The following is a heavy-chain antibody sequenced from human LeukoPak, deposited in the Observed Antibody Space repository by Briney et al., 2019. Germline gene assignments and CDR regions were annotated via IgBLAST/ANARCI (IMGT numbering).Heavy chain of an antibody. CDR1: GFTFSDYY. D-gene: IGHD1-14*01. Sequence: KPGGSLRLSCAASGFTFSDYYMSWIRRAPGKGLEWVSCISSSATTMSYADSMKGRFTISRDNAKNSLYLQMNSLRAEDTAVYYCARDRTPLNKDAFDIWGQGTMVTVSS. V-gene: IGHV3-11*04. CDR2: ISSSATTM. J-gene: IGHJ3*02. CDR3: ARDRTPLNKDAFDI.